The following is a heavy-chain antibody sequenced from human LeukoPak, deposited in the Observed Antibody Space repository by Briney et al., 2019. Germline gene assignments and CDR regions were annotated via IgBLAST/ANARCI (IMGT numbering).Heavy chain of an antibody. CDR1: VGSFSGYY. CDR2: INHSGST. Sequence: KPSETLSLTCAVYVGSFSGYYWSWIRQPPGKGLEWIGEINHSGSTNYNPSLKSRVTISVDTSKNQFSLKLSSVTAADTAVYYCARGDTAMDNPFDYWGQGTLVTVSS. V-gene: IGHV4-34*01. J-gene: IGHJ4*02. D-gene: IGHD5-18*01. CDR3: ARGDTAMDNPFDY.